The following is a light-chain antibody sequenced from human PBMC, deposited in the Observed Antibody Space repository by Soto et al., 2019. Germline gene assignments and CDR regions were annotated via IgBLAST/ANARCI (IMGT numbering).Light chain of an antibody. CDR3: QQSYSSPPT. Sequence: DIQIAQSPSSVSASVRDRFIITCRASQSISNHLNWYQQKPGKAPKLLIFAASSLQSGVPSRFSGSRSGPDLTLTISSLQPEDFATYYCQQSYSSPPTFGQGTKVDI. J-gene: IGKJ1*01. CDR2: AAS. V-gene: IGKV1-39*01. CDR1: QSISNH.